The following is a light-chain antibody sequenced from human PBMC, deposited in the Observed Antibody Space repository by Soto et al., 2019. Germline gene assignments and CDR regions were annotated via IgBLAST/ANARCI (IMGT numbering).Light chain of an antibody. CDR3: QRSYRSPYT. J-gene: IGKJ2*01. CDR1: QSINIY. Sequence: IQMTQSPSSLSASVGDSVTVTCRASQSINIYLNWYQQKPGKAPTLLIYGASSLQSGVPSSFTGGGSRTDFTLTLSSIQPADVATYYCQRSYRSPYTFGQGTKRAIK. V-gene: IGKV1-39*01. CDR2: GAS.